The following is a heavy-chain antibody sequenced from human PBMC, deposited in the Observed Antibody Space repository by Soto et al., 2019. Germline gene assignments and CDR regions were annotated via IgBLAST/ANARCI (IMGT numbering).Heavy chain of an antibody. D-gene: IGHD5-12*01. CDR3: ARDIVATMSAFDI. CDR1: GGTFSSYT. Sequence: ASVKVSCKASGGTFSSYTISWVRQAPGQGLEWMGRIIPILGIANYAQKFQGRVTITADKSTSTAYMELSSLRSEDTAVYYCARDIVATMSAFDIWGQGTMVTVSS. CDR2: IIPILGIA. J-gene: IGHJ3*02. V-gene: IGHV1-69*04.